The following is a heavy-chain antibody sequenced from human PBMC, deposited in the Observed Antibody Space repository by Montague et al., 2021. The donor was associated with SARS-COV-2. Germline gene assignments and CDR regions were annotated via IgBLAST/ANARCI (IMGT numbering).Heavy chain of an antibody. CDR2: IYYSGST. J-gene: IGHJ5*02. CDR1: GGSISSSSDY. CDR3: ARLKAPYCSSTSCYSASWFDP. D-gene: IGHD2-2*01. V-gene: IGHV4-39*01. Sequence: SETLSLTCTVSGGSISSSSDYWGWIRQPPGKGLEWIGSIYYSGSTYYNPSLKSRVTISVDTSKNQFSLKLSPVTAADTAVYYCARLKAPYCSSTSCYSASWFDPWGQGTMVTVSS.